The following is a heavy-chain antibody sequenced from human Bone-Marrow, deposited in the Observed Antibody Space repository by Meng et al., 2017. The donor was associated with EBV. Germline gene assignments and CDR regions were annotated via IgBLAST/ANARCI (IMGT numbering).Heavy chain of an antibody. CDR2: LIPMLGAP. D-gene: IGHD3-10*01. J-gene: IGHJ4*02. V-gene: IGHV1-69*06. CDR3: ASESGRGYTPDY. Sequence: QVQLVQSGAEVKKPGSSVKVSCKTPGGTFSSDAISWVRQAPGQGLEWMGGLIPMLGAPNYAQKFQDRVTIIADKSTSIHYMELSSLRSDDTAVYYCASESGRGYTPDYWGRGTLVTVSS. CDR1: GGTFSSDA.